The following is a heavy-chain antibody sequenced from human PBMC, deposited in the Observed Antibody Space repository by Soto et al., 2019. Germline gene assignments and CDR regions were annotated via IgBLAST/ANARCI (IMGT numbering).Heavy chain of an antibody. Sequence: QVQLVESGGGVVQPGRSLRLSCAASGFTFSSHGMHWVRQAPGKGLEWVAVIWYDGSNKYYGDSVKSRFTISRDNSKNTLYLQMDSLRADDTAVYYCARWGNDKKLDVWGQGTTVTFSS. D-gene: IGHD3-16*01. J-gene: IGHJ6*02. V-gene: IGHV3-33*01. CDR3: ARWGNDKKLDV. CDR2: IWYDGSNK. CDR1: GFTFSSHG.